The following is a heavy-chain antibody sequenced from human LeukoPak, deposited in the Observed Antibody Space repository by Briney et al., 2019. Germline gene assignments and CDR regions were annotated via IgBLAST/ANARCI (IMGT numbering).Heavy chain of an antibody. CDR2: ISYDGSNK. J-gene: IGHJ4*02. CDR3: AKEGGFPFDY. D-gene: IGHD3-16*01. CDR1: GFTFSSYG. V-gene: IGHV3-30*18. Sequence: GGSLRLSCAASGFTFSSYGMHWVRQAPGKGLEWVAVISYDGSNKYYADSVKGRFTISRDNSKNTLYLQMNSLRAEDTAVYYCAKEGGFPFDYWGQGTLVTVSS.